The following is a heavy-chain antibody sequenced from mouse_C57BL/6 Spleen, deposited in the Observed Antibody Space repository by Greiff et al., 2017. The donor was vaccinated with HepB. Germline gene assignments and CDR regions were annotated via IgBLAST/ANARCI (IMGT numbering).Heavy chain of an antibody. CDR2: ISSGSSPI. Sequence: DVMLVESGGGLVKPGGSLKLSCAASGFTFSDYGMHWVRQAPEKGLEWVAYISSGSSPIYYADTVKGRFTISRDNAKNTLFLQMTSLRSEDTAMYYCARSSYYAMDYWGQGTSVTVSS. CDR1: GFTFSDYG. J-gene: IGHJ4*01. CDR3: ARSSYYAMDY. D-gene: IGHD1-1*01. V-gene: IGHV5-17*01.